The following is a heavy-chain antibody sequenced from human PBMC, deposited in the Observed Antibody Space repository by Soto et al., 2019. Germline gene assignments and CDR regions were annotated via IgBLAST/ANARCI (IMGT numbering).Heavy chain of an antibody. CDR3: ARAGGLGAVAVDY. CDR2: IYHSGST. Sequence: QLQLQESGSGLVKPSQTLSLTCAVSGGSISSGGYSWSWIRQPPGKGLEWIGYIYHSGSTYYNPSLKSPATISVDRSKNQFSLKLSSVTAADTAVYYCARAGGLGAVAVDYWGQGTLVTVSS. V-gene: IGHV4-30-2*01. J-gene: IGHJ4*02. D-gene: IGHD6-19*01. CDR1: GGSISSGGYS.